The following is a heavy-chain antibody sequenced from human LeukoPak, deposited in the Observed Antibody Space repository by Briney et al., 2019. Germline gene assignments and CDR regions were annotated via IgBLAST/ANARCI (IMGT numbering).Heavy chain of an antibody. CDR1: GFTFSSYD. CDR3: ARSTSFAAFDI. V-gene: IGHV3-13*01. D-gene: IGHD2-2*01. Sequence: GGSLRLSCAASGFTFSSYDMHWVRQATGKGPEWVSAIGTAGDTYYPGSAKGRFTISRENAKNSLYLQMNSLRAGDTAVYYCARSTSFAAFDIWGQGTMVTVSS. CDR2: IGTAGDT. J-gene: IGHJ3*02.